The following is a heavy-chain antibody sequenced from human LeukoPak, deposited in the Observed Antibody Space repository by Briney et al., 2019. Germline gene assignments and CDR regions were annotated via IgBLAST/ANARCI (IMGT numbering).Heavy chain of an antibody. V-gene: IGHV5-51*01. CDR1: GYSFTSYW. Sequence: GESLKISCKGSGYSFTSYWIGWVRQMPGKGLEWMGIIYPGDSDTRYSPSFQDQVTISADKSISTAYLQWSSLKASDTAMYYCARHPADFMGIEYYFDYWGQGTLVTVSS. D-gene: IGHD7-27*01. CDR3: ARHPADFMGIEYYFDY. CDR2: IYPGDSDT. J-gene: IGHJ4*02.